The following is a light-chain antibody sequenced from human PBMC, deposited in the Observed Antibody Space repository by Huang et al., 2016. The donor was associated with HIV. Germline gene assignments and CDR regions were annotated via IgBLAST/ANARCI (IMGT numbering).Light chain of an antibody. CDR2: LGS. CDR1: QSLLHSNGHNY. Sequence: DIVMVQSPASLSVTPGEAASITCRSSQSLLHSNGHNYLDWNWQKPGQYPQLLIYLGSTRASGVPDRFSGSGSGTDFTLRINRVEAGDVGVYYCMQGLQTWTFGQVTKVEI. V-gene: IGKV2-28*01. J-gene: IGKJ1*01. CDR3: MQGLQTWT.